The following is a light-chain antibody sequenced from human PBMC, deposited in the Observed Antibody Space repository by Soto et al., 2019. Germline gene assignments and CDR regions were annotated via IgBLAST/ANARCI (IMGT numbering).Light chain of an antibody. CDR3: QQYNTPAMS. CDR2: DAS. Sequence: DMQMTQSPATLSASLGDRVTITGRASPGVSSWLAWYQQKPGRAPKLLIYDASTLESGVPSRFSGSQSGTQFTLTISSLQPDDFATYFCQQYNTPAMSFGQGTRLEIK. V-gene: IGKV1-5*01. CDR1: PGVSSW. J-gene: IGKJ5*01.